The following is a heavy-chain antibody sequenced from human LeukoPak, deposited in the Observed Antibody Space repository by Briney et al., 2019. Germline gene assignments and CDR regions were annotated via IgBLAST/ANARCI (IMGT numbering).Heavy chain of an antibody. CDR3: ARDFPTVRGVID. J-gene: IGHJ4*02. V-gene: IGHV3-66*01. D-gene: IGHD3-10*01. CDR2: IYSGGST. CDR1: GFTSSNFW. Sequence: GGSLRLSCATSGFTSSNFWMHWVRQVPGKGLEWVSVIYSGGSTYYADSVKGRFTISRDNSKNTLYLQMNSLRAEDTAVYYCARDFPTVRGVIDWGQGTLVTVSS.